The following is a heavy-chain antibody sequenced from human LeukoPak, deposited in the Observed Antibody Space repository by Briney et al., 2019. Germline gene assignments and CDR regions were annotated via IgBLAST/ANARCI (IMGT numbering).Heavy chain of an antibody. V-gene: IGHV3-23*01. Sequence: PGGSLRLSCAASGFTFNDFAMTWVRQAPGKGLEWVSSIGDAGTYYADSVKGRFTISRDNSKNMLCLQLNSLRAGDTAMYYCAKNLGPFDVRGQGTMVTVSS. D-gene: IGHD3-16*01. J-gene: IGHJ3*01. CDR1: GFTFNDFA. CDR3: AKNLGPFDV. CDR2: IGDAGT.